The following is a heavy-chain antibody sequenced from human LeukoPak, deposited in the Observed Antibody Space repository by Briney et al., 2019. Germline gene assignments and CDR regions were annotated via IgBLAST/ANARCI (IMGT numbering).Heavy chain of an antibody. CDR2: ISAYNGNT. Sequence: ASVKVSCKASGYSFTGYYIHWVRQAPGQGLEWMGWISAYNGNTNYAQKLQGRVTMTTDTSTSTAYMELRSLRSDDTAVYYCARAKDYGSGRGDYYGMDVWGQGTTVTVSS. V-gene: IGHV1-18*04. CDR1: GYSFTGYY. D-gene: IGHD3-10*01. CDR3: ARAKDYGSGRGDYYGMDV. J-gene: IGHJ6*02.